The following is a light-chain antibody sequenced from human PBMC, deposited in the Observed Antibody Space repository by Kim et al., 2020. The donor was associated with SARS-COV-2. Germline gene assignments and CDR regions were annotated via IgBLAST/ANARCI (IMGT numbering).Light chain of an antibody. CDR3: QTWGTGPHVV. Sequence: QLVLTQSPSASASLGASVNLTCTLSSGHSSYAITWHQQQPEKGPRYLMKLNSDGSHSKGDGITGRFSGSSSGAERFLTISRLQSEDEADYYCQTWGTGPHVVFGGGTKVTVL. CDR2: LNSDGSH. V-gene: IGLV4-69*01. CDR1: SGHSSYA. J-gene: IGLJ2*01.